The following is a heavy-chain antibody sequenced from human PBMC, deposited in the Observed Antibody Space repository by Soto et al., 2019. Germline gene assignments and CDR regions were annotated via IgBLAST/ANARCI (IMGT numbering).Heavy chain of an antibody. Sequence: GGSLRLSCAASGFTFSSYSMNWVRQAPGKGLEWVSSISSSSSYIYYADSVKGRFTISRDNAKNSLYLQMNSLRAEDTAVYYCARDTLLYSGGYPEYFQHWGQGTLVTVSS. V-gene: IGHV3-21*01. CDR3: ARDTLLYSGGYPEYFQH. CDR1: GFTFSSYS. CDR2: ISSSSSYI. J-gene: IGHJ1*01. D-gene: IGHD1-26*01.